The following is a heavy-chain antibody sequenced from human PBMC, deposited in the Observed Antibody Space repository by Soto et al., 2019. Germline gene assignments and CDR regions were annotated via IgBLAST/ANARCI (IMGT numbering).Heavy chain of an antibody. Sequence: EVQVVESGGGLIQPGGSLRLSCAASGFTVSSNYMTWVRQAPGKGLVWVSGISWNSGSIGYADSVKGRFTISRDNAKNSLYLQMNSLRAEDTALYYCARMDFWSGYREYHFDYWGQGTLVTVSS. D-gene: IGHD3-3*01. CDR3: ARMDFWSGYREYHFDY. J-gene: IGHJ4*02. CDR1: GFTVSSNY. V-gene: IGHV3-9*01. CDR2: ISWNSGSI.